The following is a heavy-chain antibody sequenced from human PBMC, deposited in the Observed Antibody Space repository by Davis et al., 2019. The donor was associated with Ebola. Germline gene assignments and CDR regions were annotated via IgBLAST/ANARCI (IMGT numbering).Heavy chain of an antibody. CDR2: MNPNSGNA. D-gene: IGHD1-14*01. CDR3: ARVLTRPQRRWFDP. CDR1: GYTFTSYD. Sequence: AASVKVSCKASGYTFTSYDINWVRQATGQGLEWMGWMNPNSGNAGYAQKFQGRVTMTRNTPITTAYMELSSLRSEDTAVYYCARVLTRPQRRWFDPWGQGTLVTVSS. J-gene: IGHJ5*02. V-gene: IGHV1-8*01.